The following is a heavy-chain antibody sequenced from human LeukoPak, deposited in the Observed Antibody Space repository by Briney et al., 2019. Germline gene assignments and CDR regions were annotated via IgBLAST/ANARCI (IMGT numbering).Heavy chain of an antibody. V-gene: IGHV3-30-3*01. J-gene: IGHJ4*02. CDR1: GFTFSSYA. D-gene: IGHD1-26*01. CDR3: AKDRSLGATGMSMGY. Sequence: GGSLRLSCAASGFTFSSYAMHWVRQAPGKGLEWVAVISYDGSNKYYADSVKGRFTISRDNSKNTLYLQMNSLRAEDTAVYYCAKDRSLGATGMSMGYWGQGTLVTVSS. CDR2: ISYDGSNK.